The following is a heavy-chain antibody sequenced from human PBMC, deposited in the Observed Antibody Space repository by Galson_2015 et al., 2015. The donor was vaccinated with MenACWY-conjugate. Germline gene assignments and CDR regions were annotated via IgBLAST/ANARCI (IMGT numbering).Heavy chain of an antibody. CDR1: GGSVNSGTYY. D-gene: IGHD1-26*01. J-gene: IGHJ4*02. Sequence: SETLSLTCTVSGGSVNSGTYYWSWIRQPPGKGLEWIGYISYSGSTNYNPSLKSRVTISVDASKNQFSLNLSSVTAADTAPYYCARSTGSYYGYWGQGTLVTVSS. CDR2: ISYSGST. CDR3: ARSTGSYYGY. V-gene: IGHV4-61*01.